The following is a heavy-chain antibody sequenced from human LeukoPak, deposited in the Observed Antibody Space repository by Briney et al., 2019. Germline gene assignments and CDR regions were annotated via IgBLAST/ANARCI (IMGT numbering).Heavy chain of an antibody. CDR2: ISYDGSNK. J-gene: IGHJ6*03. D-gene: IGHD6-13*01. CDR1: GFTFSSYA. V-gene: IGHV3-30-3*01. Sequence: PGRSLRLSCAASGFTFSSYAMHWVRQAPGKGLEWVAVISYDGSNKYYADSVKGRFTISRGNSKNTLYLQMNSLRAEDTAVFYCASSAIAAAGRPYWYYYYMDVWGKGTTVTVSS. CDR3: ASSAIAAAGRPYWYYYYMDV.